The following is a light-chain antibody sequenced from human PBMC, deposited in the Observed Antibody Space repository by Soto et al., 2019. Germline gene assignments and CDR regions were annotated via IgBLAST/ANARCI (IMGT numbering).Light chain of an antibody. CDR2: EGS. CDR3: CSYASNTVV. CDR1: SNDVGTYSF. J-gene: IGLJ2*01. Sequence: QSVLTQSASVSGSPGQSITISCTGLSNDVGTYSFVSWYQQYPGKAPKLIIFEGSKRPSGVSNRFSGSKSGNTASLTISGLQAEDEADYHCCSYASNTVVFGGGTKVTVL. V-gene: IGLV2-23*01.